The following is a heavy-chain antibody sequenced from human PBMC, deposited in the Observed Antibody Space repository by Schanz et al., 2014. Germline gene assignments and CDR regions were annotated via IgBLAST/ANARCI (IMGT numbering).Heavy chain of an antibody. D-gene: IGHD6-6*01. V-gene: IGHV3-7*03. CDR2: INQDGSQK. CDR1: RLTFSNYW. J-gene: IGHJ6*02. Sequence: EVQLVESGGGLVQPGGSLRLSCATSRLTFSNYWMSWVRQAPGKGLEWVANINQDGSQKYYVGSVKGRFTISRDNAKNSLSLKMNSLRAEATAVYSCARAPPPYSSSPYYWYYGMDVWGQGTTVTVSS. CDR3: ARAPPPYSSSPYYWYYGMDV.